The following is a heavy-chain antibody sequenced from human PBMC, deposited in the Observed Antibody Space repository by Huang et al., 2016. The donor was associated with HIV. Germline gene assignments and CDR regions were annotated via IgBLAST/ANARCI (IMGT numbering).Heavy chain of an antibody. D-gene: IGHD3-22*01. CDR2: ITNDASKH. Sequence: QVQLVESGGGVAQPGRSLRLYCAASGFTFSGYAMHWVRQDACSGLGGVSVITNDASKHHNTSVVTGRVSISRDNSKTTLYLQMNSLRAEDTAVYYWARYGLVSNYYYDSSGYYLGDAFDIWGQGTMVTVSS. CDR1: GFTFSGYA. CDR3: ARYGLVSNYYYDSSGYYLGDAFDI. J-gene: IGHJ3*02. V-gene: IGHV3-30-3*01.